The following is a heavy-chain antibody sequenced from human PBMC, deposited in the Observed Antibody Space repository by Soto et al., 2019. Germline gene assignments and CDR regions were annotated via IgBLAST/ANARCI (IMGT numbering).Heavy chain of an antibody. CDR2: IIPIFGTV. V-gene: IGHV1-69*13. CDR3: ARAHPGYYDSSGYFVYFDY. J-gene: IGHJ4*02. CDR1: GGTFGSYA. D-gene: IGHD3-22*01. Sequence: SVKVSCKASGGTFGSYAISWVRQAPGQGLEWMGGIIPIFGTVNYAQKFQGRVTITADESTSTAYMELSSLRSEDTAVYYCARAHPGYYDSSGYFVYFDYWGQGTLVTVSS.